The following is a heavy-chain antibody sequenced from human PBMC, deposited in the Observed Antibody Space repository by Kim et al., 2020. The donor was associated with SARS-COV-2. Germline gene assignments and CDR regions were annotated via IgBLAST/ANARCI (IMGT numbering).Heavy chain of an antibody. CDR3: ASHSLAAADFDY. J-gene: IGHJ4*02. CDR2: K. V-gene: IGHV3-33*01. Sequence: KYFSDSVKGRFTTSRDNSKNTLYLQMNSLRAEDTAVYYCASHSLAAADFDYWGQGTLVTVSS. D-gene: IGHD6-13*01.